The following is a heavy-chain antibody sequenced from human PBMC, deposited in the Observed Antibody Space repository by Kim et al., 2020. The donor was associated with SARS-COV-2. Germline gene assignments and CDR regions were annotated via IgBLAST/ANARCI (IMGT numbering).Heavy chain of an antibody. J-gene: IGHJ4*02. D-gene: IGHD6-13*01. Sequence: ADSLKGRFTSSRDNAKNSLYLQMNSLRAEDTALYYCAKAPDPSIAAGVDYWGQGTLVTVSS. CDR3: AKAPDPSIAAGVDY. V-gene: IGHV3-9*01.